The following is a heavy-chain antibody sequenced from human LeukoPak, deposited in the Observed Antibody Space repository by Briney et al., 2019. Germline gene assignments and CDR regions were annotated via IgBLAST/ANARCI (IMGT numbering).Heavy chain of an antibody. CDR1: GGSISSYY. CDR3: ARDYGVIGELFPYYFDY. V-gene: IGHV4-59*01. Sequence: SETLSLTCTVSGGSISSYYWSWIRQPPGKGLEWIGYIYYSGSTNYNPSLKSRVTISVDTSKNQFSLKLSSVTAADTAVYYCARDYGVIGELFPYYFDYWGQGTLVTVSS. J-gene: IGHJ4*02. D-gene: IGHD3-10*01. CDR2: IYYSGST.